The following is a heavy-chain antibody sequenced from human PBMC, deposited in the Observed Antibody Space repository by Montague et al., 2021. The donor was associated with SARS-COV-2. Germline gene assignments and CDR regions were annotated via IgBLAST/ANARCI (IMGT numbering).Heavy chain of an antibody. V-gene: IGHV3-23*01. CDR2: IFGSGAGT. CDR3: AKQPGAGAVVYWYFDL. D-gene: IGHD6-19*01. CDR1: GFAIHNFA. Sequence: SLRLSCAASGFAIHNFAMTWVRQAPGKGLEWVSSIFGSGAGTYYADSVKGRFTISRDNSRNTVSLQMNSLRSEDTAKYYCAKQPGAGAVVYWYFDLWGRGTVVSVSS. J-gene: IGHJ2*01.